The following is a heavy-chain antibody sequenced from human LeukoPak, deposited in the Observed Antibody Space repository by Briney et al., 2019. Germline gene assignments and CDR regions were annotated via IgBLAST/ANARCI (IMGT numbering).Heavy chain of an antibody. CDR2: IYYSGST. Sequence: SETPSLTCTVSGGSISTSSYYWGWIRQPPGKGLEWIGNIYYSGSTDYNPSLKGRVTISLDPSKNQFSLKLSSVTAADTAVYYCARSYIPNTSSWYWGQGTLATVSS. J-gene: IGHJ4*02. D-gene: IGHD6-13*01. CDR1: GGSISTSSYY. V-gene: IGHV4-39*07. CDR3: ARSYIPNTSSWY.